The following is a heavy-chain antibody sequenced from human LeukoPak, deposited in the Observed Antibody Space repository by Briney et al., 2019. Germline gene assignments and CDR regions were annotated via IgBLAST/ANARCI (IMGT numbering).Heavy chain of an antibody. CDR2: IYHSGST. V-gene: IGHV4-4*02. J-gene: IGHJ5*02. Sequence: SETLSLTCAVSGGSISSSNWWSWVRQPPGKGLEWIGEIYHSGSTNYNPSLKSRVTISVDTSKNQFSLKLSSVTAADTAVYYCARHQGGQQLDPRYNWFDPWGQGTLVTVSS. CDR3: ARHQGGQQLDPRYNWFDP. D-gene: IGHD6-13*01. CDR1: GGSISSSNW.